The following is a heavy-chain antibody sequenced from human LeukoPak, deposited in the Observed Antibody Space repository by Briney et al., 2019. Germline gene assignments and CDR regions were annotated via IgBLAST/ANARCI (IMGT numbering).Heavy chain of an antibody. J-gene: IGHJ3*02. D-gene: IGHD3-10*02. CDR2: INPNSGTT. CDR1: GYTFTAYY. CDR3: ARCSWDSFYI. V-gene: IGHV1-2*04. Sequence: ASVKVSCKASGYTFTAYYMHWVRPAPGQGLEWMGWINPNSGTTNYAQKFQDWVTMTRDTSISTAYLELTRLKSDDTAVYYCARCSWDSFYIWGQGTMVTVSS.